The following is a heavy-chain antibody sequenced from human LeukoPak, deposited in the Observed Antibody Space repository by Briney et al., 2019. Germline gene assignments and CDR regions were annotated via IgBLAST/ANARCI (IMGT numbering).Heavy chain of an antibody. Sequence: GGSPRLSCATSGFTFDTYSMNWDRQAPGKGLEWVSYISRDSITIYYSDAVKGRFTISRDRAKNSLHLQMDSLRGEDTAVYYCARAPSKTPHSYYYYNYLDLWGKGTTVTVSS. CDR3: ARAPSKTPHSYYYYNYLDL. V-gene: IGHV3-48*01. D-gene: IGHD4-11*01. CDR2: ISRDSITI. CDR1: GFTFDTYS. J-gene: IGHJ6*03.